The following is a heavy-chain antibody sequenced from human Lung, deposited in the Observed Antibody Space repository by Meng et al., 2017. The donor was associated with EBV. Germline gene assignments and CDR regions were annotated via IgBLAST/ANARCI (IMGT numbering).Heavy chain of an antibody. D-gene: IGHD3-22*01. CDR3: ARAGYDSSGYYPQPFDY. J-gene: IGHJ4*02. CDR1: GYTLTSYA. V-gene: IGHV1-3*01. Sequence: QVQVLQVGAEVKKPGASVKVSCKASGYTLTSYAMHWVRQAPGQRLEWMGWINAGNGNTKYSQRFQGRVTITRDTSASTAYMELSSLRSEDTTVYYCARAGYDSSGYYPQPFDYWGQGTLVTVSS. CDR2: INAGNGNT.